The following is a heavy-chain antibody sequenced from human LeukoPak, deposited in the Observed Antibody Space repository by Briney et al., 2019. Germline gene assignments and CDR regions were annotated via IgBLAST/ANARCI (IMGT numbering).Heavy chain of an antibody. CDR1: GGSISSGGYY. J-gene: IGHJ4*02. D-gene: IGHD1-26*01. V-gene: IGHV4-30-2*01. Sequence: SETLSLTCTVSGGSISSGGYYWSWIRQPPGKGLEWIGYIYHSGSTYYNPSLKSRVTISVDRSKNQFSLKLSSVTAADTAVYYCARDGYSGSYRLTNWGQGTLVTVSS. CDR3: ARDGYSGSYRLTN. CDR2: IYHSGST.